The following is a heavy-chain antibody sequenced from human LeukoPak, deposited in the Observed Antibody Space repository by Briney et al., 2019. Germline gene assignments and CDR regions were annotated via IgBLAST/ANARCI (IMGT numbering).Heavy chain of an antibody. V-gene: IGHV3-23*01. CDR1: GFTFSIYA. CDR3: AKGAEVGATYAHFDY. Sequence: GGSLRLSCAASGFTFSIYAMSWVRQAPGKGLEWVSTISGSGGSTYNADSVKGRFTISRDNSKNTLYLQMNSLRAEDTAVYYCAKGAEVGATYAHFDYWGQGTLVTVSS. D-gene: IGHD1-26*01. CDR2: ISGSGGST. J-gene: IGHJ4*02.